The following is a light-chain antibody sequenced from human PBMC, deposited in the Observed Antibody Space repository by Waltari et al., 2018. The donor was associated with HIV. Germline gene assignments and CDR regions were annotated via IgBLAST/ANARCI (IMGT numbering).Light chain of an antibody. Sequence: QSVLTQPPSVSAAPGQKVTISCSGSSSNIGNNYVSWYQQLQGTAPKLLIYDNNKRPSGIPDRFSGSNSGTSATLGITGLQTGDEADYYCGTWDSSLSDVVFGGGTKLTVL. J-gene: IGLJ2*01. CDR1: SSNIGNNY. V-gene: IGLV1-51*01. CDR3: GTWDSSLSDVV. CDR2: DNN.